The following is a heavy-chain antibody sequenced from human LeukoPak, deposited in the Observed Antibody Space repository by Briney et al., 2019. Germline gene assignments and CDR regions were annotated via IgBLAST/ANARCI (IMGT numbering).Heavy chain of an antibody. J-gene: IGHJ4*02. D-gene: IGHD5-12*01. Sequence: ASVKVSCKASGYSFSDYYMHWVRQAPGQGLEWMGWINPNSGGTNYAQKFQGRVTMTRDTSISTAYMELSGLRSDDTAVYYCARGGWLRSGSMTHWGQGTLVTVSS. CDR1: GYSFSDYY. CDR3: ARGGWLRSGSMTH. CDR2: INPNSGGT. V-gene: IGHV1-2*02.